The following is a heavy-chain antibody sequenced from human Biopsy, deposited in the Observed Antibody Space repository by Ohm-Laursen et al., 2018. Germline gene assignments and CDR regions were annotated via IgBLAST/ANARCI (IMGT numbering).Heavy chain of an antibody. J-gene: IGHJ4*02. CDR3: ARRGSGGRSFDH. Sequence: SDTLSLTCTVSSASINLYYWGWIRQPPGKGPEWIGDISDSGSTNYKPSLKSRVIISVDTSKNQFSLNLSSVTAADTAVYYCARRGSGGRSFDHWGQGTLVTVSS. CDR2: ISDSGST. CDR1: SASINLYY. V-gene: IGHV4-59*08. D-gene: IGHD2-15*01.